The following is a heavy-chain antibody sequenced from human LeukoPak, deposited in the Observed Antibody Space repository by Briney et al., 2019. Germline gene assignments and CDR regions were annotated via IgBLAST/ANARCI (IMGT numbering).Heavy chain of an antibody. D-gene: IGHD1-26*01. CDR3: VRGSRAPVF. J-gene: IGHJ4*02. V-gene: IGHV3-7*01. CDR2: IKEDGSDK. CDR1: GFTVSSNY. Sequence: GGSLRLSCAASGFTVSSNYMSWVRQAPGKGLEWVAKIKEDGSDKHYVDSVKGRFTISRDNPKNSLSLQMNSLRVEDTAVYHCVRGSRAPVFWGQGTLVTVSS.